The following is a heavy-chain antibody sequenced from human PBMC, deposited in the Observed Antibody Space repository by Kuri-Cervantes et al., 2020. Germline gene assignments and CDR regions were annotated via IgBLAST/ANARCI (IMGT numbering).Heavy chain of an antibody. CDR3: AKRGTMVRGVIITPFDY. J-gene: IGHJ4*02. V-gene: IGHV3-30*18. Sequence: GGSLRLSCAASGFTFSSYSMNWVRQAPGKGLEWVAVISYDGSNKYYADSVKGRFTISRDNSKNTLYLQMNSLRAEDTAVYYCAKRGTMVRGVIITPFDYWGQGTLVTVSS. CDR2: ISYDGSNK. D-gene: IGHD3-10*01. CDR1: GFTFSSYS.